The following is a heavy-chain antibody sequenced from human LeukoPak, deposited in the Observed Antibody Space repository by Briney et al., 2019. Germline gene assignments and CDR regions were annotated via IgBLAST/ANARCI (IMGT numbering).Heavy chain of an antibody. CDR3: ARDSPSFDFWSGYYDAFDI. V-gene: IGHV3-23*01. Sequence: GGSLRLSCTPSGFTFSSHAMSWVRQAPGKGLEWVSGISGNGAGTYYVDSVKGRFTISRDNAKNSLYLQMNSLRAEDTAVYYCARDSPSFDFWSGYYDAFDIWGQGTMVTVSS. CDR1: GFTFSSHA. J-gene: IGHJ3*02. CDR2: ISGNGAGT. D-gene: IGHD3-3*01.